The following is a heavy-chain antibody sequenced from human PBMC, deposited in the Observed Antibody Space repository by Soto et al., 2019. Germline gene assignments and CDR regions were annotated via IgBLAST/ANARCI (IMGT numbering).Heavy chain of an antibody. CDR1: GGSISSYY. CDR2: IYYSGST. J-gene: IGHJ3*02. Sequence: TSETLSLTCTVSGGSISSYYWSWIRQPPGKGLEWIGYIYYSGSTNYNPSLKSRVTISVDTSKNQFSLKLSSVTAADTAVYYCARETYYYDSSGYLPDAFDIWGQGTMVTVSS. CDR3: ARETYYYDSSGYLPDAFDI. D-gene: IGHD3-22*01. V-gene: IGHV4-59*01.